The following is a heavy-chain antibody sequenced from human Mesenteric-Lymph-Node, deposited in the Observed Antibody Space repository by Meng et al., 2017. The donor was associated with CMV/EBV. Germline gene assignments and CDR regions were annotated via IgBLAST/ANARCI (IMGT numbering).Heavy chain of an antibody. CDR3: ARAHSITGRLHIDY. Sequence: SETLSLTCAVYDGSFSSYYWNWIRQPPGKGLEWIGEVNHSGYTNYNPSLKSRVTISLNTSKNQFSLRLSSVTAADTAVYYCARAHSITGRLHIDYWGQGTLVTVSS. V-gene: IGHV4-34*01. D-gene: IGHD1-20*01. CDR1: DGSFSSYY. J-gene: IGHJ4*02. CDR2: VNHSGYT.